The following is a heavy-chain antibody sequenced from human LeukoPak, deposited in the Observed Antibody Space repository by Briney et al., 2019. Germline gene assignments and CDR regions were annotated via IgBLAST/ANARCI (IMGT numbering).Heavy chain of an antibody. CDR1: GYSFTTYW. CDR3: ARHVSSSRVAFDI. D-gene: IGHD2-2*01. J-gene: IGHJ3*02. CDR2: FNPGDSDI. Sequence: GASLKISCEVYGYSFTTYWLGWVRQMPGKGLEWMGTFNPGDSDIRYSPSFQGQVTISADKSISTAYLQWSSLKASDTAMYYCARHVSSSRVAFDIWGQGTMVTVSS. V-gene: IGHV5-51*01.